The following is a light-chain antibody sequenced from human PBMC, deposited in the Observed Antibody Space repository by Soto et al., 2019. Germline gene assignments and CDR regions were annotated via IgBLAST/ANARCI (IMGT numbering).Light chain of an antibody. Sequence: AVVTQEPSLTVSPGGTVTLTCASSTGAVTSGHYPYWFQQKPGQAPRTLIYDTNNKHSWTPARFSGSLLGGKAALTLSGAQPEDEAEYYCLLSYNSARVFGGGTQLTVL. V-gene: IGLV7-46*01. CDR2: DTN. CDR1: TGAVTSGHY. CDR3: LLSYNSARV. J-gene: IGLJ2*01.